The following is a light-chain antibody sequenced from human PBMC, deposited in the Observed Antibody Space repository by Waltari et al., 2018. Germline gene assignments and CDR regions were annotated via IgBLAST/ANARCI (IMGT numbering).Light chain of an antibody. CDR3: LQVSNFPIT. CDR2: DTS. V-gene: IGKV1D-12*01. J-gene: IGKJ5*01. CDR1: KEISRY. Sequence: DIQMTQSPSSVSASLGDRVTFTCRASKEISRYLAWYQQTPGRSPKLLIFDTSSLQSGVPSRFSGSGSGTDFTLTISSLQPEDFATYYCLQVSNFPITFGQGTRLEIK.